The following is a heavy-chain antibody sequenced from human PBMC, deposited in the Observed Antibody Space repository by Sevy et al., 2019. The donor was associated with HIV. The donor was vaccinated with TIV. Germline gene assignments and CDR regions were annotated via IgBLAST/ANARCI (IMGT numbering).Heavy chain of an antibody. J-gene: IGHJ6*02. V-gene: IGHV3-23*01. Sequence: GGSLRLSCAASGFTFSSYAMSWVRQAPGKGLEWVSAISGSGGSTYYADSVKGRFTISRDNSKNTLYLQMNSLRAEDTAVYYCVKVRREVNYVSYYYYGMDVWGQGTTVTVSS. D-gene: IGHD4-4*01. CDR2: ISGSGGST. CDR3: VKVRREVNYVSYYYYGMDV. CDR1: GFTFSSYA.